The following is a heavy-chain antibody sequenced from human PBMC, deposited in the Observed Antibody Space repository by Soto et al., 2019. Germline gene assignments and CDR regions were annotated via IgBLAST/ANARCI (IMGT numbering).Heavy chain of an antibody. D-gene: IGHD6-13*01. V-gene: IGHV3-30-3*01. Sequence: GGSLRLSCAASGFTFDFYAMHWVRQAPGKGLEWVALISYDGSNNFYAESVKGRFTISRDNSRNTLYLQMNSLKASDTSMYYCARQRIEAAFDAFDIWGQGTMVTVSS. J-gene: IGHJ3*02. CDR3: ARQRIEAAFDAFDI. CDR2: ISYDGSNN. CDR1: GFTFDFYA.